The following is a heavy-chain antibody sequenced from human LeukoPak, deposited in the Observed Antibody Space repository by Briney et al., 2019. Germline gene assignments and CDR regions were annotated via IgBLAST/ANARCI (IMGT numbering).Heavy chain of an antibody. CDR3: ASGSPRSILSDY. D-gene: IGHD2-2*03. CDR2: ISRSTNFI. J-gene: IGHJ4*02. V-gene: IGHV3-21*01. CDR1: GFTFSGYS. Sequence: GGSLRLSCAAFGFTFSGYSMTWVRQAPGKGLEWVSSISRSTNFIYYADSVKGRFTISRDNAKNSLYLQMNSLRAEDTAVYYCASGSPRSILSDYWGQGTLVTVSS.